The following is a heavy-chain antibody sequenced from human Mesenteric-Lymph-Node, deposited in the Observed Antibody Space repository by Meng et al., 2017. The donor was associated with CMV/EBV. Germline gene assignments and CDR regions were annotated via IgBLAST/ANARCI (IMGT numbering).Heavy chain of an antibody. Sequence: SCKAYGYTFNSYPMNWVRQAPGQGFEWMGWINTNTGDPTYAQGFTGRFVFSLDTSVRTAYLQITSLKAEDTAVYYCARDLYSSSWGSWGQGTLVTVSS. D-gene: IGHD6-13*01. V-gene: IGHV7-4-1*02. J-gene: IGHJ5*02. CDR2: INTNTGDP. CDR3: ARDLYSSSWGS. CDR1: GYTFNSYP.